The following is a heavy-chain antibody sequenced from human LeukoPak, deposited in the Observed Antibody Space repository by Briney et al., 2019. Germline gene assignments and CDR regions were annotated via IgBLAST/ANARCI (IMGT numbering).Heavy chain of an antibody. CDR1: GFTFSRYG. V-gene: IGHV3-33*06. Sequence: GGSLRLSCAASGFTFSRYGMHWVRQAPGKGLEWVAVIWYDESNKYYADSVKGRFTISRDNSKNTLYLQTNSLRAEDTAVYYCAKCYYHDSSGYCPFDYWGQGTLVTVSS. J-gene: IGHJ4*02. D-gene: IGHD3-22*01. CDR2: IWYDESNK. CDR3: AKCYYHDSSGYCPFDY.